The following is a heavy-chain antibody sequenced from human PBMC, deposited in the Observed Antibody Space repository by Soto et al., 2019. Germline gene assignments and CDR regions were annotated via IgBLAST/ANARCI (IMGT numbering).Heavy chain of an antibody. CDR3: AKTGPSPDAFDI. CDR1: GFTFSSYG. J-gene: IGHJ3*02. V-gene: IGHV3-30*18. CDR2: ISYDGSNK. Sequence: GGSLRLSCAASGFTFSSYGMHWVRQAPGKGLEWVAVISYDGSNKYYADSVKGRFTISRDNSKNTLYLQMNSLRAEDMAVYYCAKTGPSPDAFDIWGQGTMVTVSS.